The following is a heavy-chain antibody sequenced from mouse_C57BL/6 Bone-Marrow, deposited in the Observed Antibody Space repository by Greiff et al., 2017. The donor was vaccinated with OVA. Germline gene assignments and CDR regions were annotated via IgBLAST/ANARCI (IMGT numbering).Heavy chain of an antibody. D-gene: IGHD2-1*01. J-gene: IGHJ1*03. CDR2: FHPYNDDT. V-gene: IGHV1-47*01. CDR3: ARPRYYGNRYWYFDV. CDR1: GYTFTTYP. Sequence: QVQLQQSGAELVKPGASVKMSCKASGYTFTTYPIEWMKQNHGKSLEWIGNFHPYNDDTKYNEKFKGKATLTVEKSSSTVYLELSRLTSDDSAVYYCARPRYYGNRYWYFDVWGTGTTVTVSS.